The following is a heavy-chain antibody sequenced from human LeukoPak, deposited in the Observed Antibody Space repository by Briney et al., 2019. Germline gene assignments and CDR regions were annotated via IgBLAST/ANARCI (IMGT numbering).Heavy chain of an antibody. Sequence: LSCAASGFTFSSYXMNWVRQAPGKGLEWVSYISSSGSTIYYADSVKGGFTISRDNAKNSLYLQMNSLRAEDTAVYYCARLDRYYYYYGMDVWGQGTTVXVXS. CDR3: ARLDRYYYYYGMDV. D-gene: IGHD2-2*03. V-gene: IGHV3-48*03. CDR2: ISSSGSTI. J-gene: IGHJ6*02. CDR1: GFTFSSYX.